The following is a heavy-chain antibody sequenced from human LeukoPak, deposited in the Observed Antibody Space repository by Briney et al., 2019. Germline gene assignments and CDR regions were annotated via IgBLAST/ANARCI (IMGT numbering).Heavy chain of an antibody. CDR1: GFTFSSYG. J-gene: IGHJ4*02. D-gene: IGHD3-22*01. V-gene: IGHV3-30*18. CDR3: AKGWRYYDSSGYSFDY. Sequence: PGGSLRLSCAGSGFTFSSYGMHWVRQAPGKGLEWVAVISYDGSNKYYADSVKGRFTISRDNSKNTLYLQMNSLRAEDTAVYYCAKGWRYYDSSGYSFDYWGQGTLVTVSS. CDR2: ISYDGSNK.